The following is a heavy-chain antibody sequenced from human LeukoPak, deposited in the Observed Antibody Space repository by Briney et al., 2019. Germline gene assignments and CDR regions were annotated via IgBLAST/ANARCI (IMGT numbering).Heavy chain of an antibody. D-gene: IGHD2-2*01. V-gene: IGHV3-64*01. J-gene: IGHJ6*03. CDR1: GFTFSSYG. CDR3: ARERKQYQLPSLKYYYYIDV. CDR2: ISTNGSST. Sequence: GGSLRLSCAASGFTFSSYGMSWVRQAPGKGLEYVSAISTNGSSTYYANSVEGRFTISRDNSKNTLYLQMGSLRAEDMAVYYCARERKQYQLPSLKYYYYIDVWGKGTTVTISS.